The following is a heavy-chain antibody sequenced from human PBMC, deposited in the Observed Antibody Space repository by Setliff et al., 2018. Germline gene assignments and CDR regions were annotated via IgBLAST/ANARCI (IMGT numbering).Heavy chain of an antibody. J-gene: IGHJ4*02. Sequence: GASVKVSCKTSGYTFINYGLSWTRQAPGQGLEWMGWISGYNGNTDYAQNLQGRVTMTRDTSISTVYMEVNSLTSDDTAIYYCARDSGSGFLDYWGQGTLVTVSS. V-gene: IGHV1-18*01. CDR2: ISGYNGNT. CDR3: ARDSGSGFLDY. CDR1: GYTFINYG. D-gene: IGHD3-10*01.